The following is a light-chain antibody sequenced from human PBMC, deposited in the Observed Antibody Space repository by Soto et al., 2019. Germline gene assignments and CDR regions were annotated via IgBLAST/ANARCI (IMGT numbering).Light chain of an antibody. CDR1: NSDIGGYDY. J-gene: IGLJ1*01. CDR2: EVS. V-gene: IGLV2-14*01. Sequence: QSALTQPASVSGSPGQSITISCTGTNSDIGGYDYVSWYQLHPGKAPKLMLFEVSNRPSGVSYRFSGSKSGNTASLTISGLQAEDEADYFCSSYSISTAYLFGTGTKVTVL. CDR3: SSYSISTAYL.